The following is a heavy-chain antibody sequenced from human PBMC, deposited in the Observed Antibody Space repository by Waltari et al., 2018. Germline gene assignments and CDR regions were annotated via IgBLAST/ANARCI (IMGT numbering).Heavy chain of an antibody. V-gene: IGHV4-34*02. CDR3: ARGNGGYSD. CDR1: GGSFSGYY. Sequence: QVQLQQWGAGLLKPSETLSLTCGVSGGSFSGYYWGWIRQPTGKGLEWMGEVAHGGRPPYHPSLKSRVTMSVDTSSNQFSLKMISVTAADTAVYYCARGNGGYSDWGPGALVAVSS. D-gene: IGHD1-26*01. CDR2: VAHGGRP. J-gene: IGHJ4*02.